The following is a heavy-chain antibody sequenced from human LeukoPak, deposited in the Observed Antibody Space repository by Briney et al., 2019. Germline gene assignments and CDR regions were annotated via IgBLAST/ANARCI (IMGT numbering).Heavy chain of an antibody. CDR2: IYYSGST. V-gene: IGHV4-39*07. Sequence: PSETLSLTCTVSGGSISSSSYYWGWIRQPPGKGLEWIGSIYYSGSTYYNPSLKSRVTMSVDTSKNQFSLKLSSVTAADTAVYYCARRDPGIGAFDIWGQGTTVTVSS. J-gene: IGHJ3*02. CDR3: ARRDPGIGAFDI. CDR1: GGSISSSSYY. D-gene: IGHD3-10*01.